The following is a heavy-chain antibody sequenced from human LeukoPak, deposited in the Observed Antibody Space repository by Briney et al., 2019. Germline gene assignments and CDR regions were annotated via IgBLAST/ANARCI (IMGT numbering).Heavy chain of an antibody. CDR2: VGIDSGNT. V-gene: IGHV3-21*05. CDR3: ARDYRFAFDN. Sequence: GGSLTLSCAASGFIFSDYSMNWVRQAPGKGLEWISYVGIDSGNTKYADSVKGRFTISGDNAKKSLYLQMNSLRVEDTAVYYCARDYRFAFDNWGQGTLVTVSS. J-gene: IGHJ4*02. CDR1: GFIFSDYS.